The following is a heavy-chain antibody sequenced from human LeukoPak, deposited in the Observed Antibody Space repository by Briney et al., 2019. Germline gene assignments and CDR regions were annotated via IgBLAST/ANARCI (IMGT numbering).Heavy chain of an antibody. V-gene: IGHV3-30*02. Sequence: GGSLRLSCAASGFTFSSYGMHWVRQAPGKGLEWVAFIRYDGSNKYYADSVKGRFTISRDNSKNTLYLQMNSLRAEDTAVYYCAKATYYYDSGGFDAFDIWGQGTMVTVSS. CDR1: GFTFSSYG. CDR3: AKATYYYDSGGFDAFDI. CDR2: IRYDGSNK. D-gene: IGHD3-22*01. J-gene: IGHJ3*02.